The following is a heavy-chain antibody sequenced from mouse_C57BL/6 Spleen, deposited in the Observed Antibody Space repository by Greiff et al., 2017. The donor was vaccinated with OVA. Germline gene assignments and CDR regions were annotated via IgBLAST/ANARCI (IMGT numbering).Heavy chain of an antibody. Sequence: QVTLKECGPGILQSSQTLSLTCSFSGFSLSTSGMGVSWIRQPSGKGLEWLAHIYWDDDKRYNPSLKRRLTISKDTSRNQIFLKLTSMETADTATNYCGRKEDYYGSSHAMDYWGQGTSVTVSS. J-gene: IGHJ4*01. CDR3: GRKEDYYGSSHAMDY. D-gene: IGHD1-1*01. V-gene: IGHV8-12*01. CDR1: GFSLSTSGMG. CDR2: IYWDDDK.